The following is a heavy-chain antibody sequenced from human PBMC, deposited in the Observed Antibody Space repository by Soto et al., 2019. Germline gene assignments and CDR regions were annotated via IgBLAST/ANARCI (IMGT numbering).Heavy chain of an antibody. CDR2: IIPIFGTA. CDR1: GGTFSSYA. V-gene: IGHV1-69*13. CDR3: ASAEEFGSSGSYYYGMDV. D-gene: IGHD3-22*01. J-gene: IGHJ6*02. Sequence: SVKVSCKASGGTFSSYAISWVRQAPGQGLEWMGGIIPIFGTANYAQKFQGRVTITADESTSTAYMELSSLRSEDTAVYYCASAEEFGSSGSYYYGMDVWGQGTTVTVSS.